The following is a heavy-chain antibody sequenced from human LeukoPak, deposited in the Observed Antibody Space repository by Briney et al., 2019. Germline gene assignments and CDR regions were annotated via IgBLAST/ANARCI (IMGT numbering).Heavy chain of an antibody. D-gene: IGHD2-2*03. CDR3: AKVRGWVDIVVVPAAILFDY. CDR1: GFTFSSYA. CDR2: ISGSGGST. J-gene: IGHJ4*02. V-gene: IGHV3-23*01. Sequence: GGSLRLSCAASGFTFSSYAMSWVRQAPGKGLEWVSAISGSGGSTYYADSVKARFTISRENSKNTLYLKMNSLSAEDTAVYYCAKVRGWVDIVVVPAAILFDYWGQGTLVTVSS.